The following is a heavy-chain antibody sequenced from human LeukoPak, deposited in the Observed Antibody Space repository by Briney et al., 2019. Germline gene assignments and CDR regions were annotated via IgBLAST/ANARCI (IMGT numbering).Heavy chain of an antibody. V-gene: IGHV3-30*02. CDR2: IQYGGSNK. Sequence: GGSLRLSCAASGFTFSSYGMHWVRQAPGKGLEWVAFIQYGGSNKYYADSVKGRFTISRDNSKNTLYPQMNSLRPEDTAVYYCAKDLQTWASNWFDPWGQGTLVTVSS. CDR1: GFTFSSYG. D-gene: IGHD7-27*01. J-gene: IGHJ5*02. CDR3: AKDLQTWASNWFDP.